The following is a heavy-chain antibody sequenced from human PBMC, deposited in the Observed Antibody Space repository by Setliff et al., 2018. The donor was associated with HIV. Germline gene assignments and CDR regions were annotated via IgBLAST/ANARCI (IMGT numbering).Heavy chain of an antibody. V-gene: IGHV3-21*04. CDR3: ARGRRVSSNYYYYYYMDV. J-gene: IGHJ6*03. D-gene: IGHD2-2*01. CDR2: ISSSSNYI. CDR1: GFSFSTYS. Sequence: PGGSLRLSCAASGFSFSTYSLNWVRQAPGKGPEWVSSISSSSNYIDYVDSVKGRFTISRDNAKNSLYLQMNSLGAEDTAVYYCARGRRVSSNYYYYYYMDVWGKGTTVTVSS.